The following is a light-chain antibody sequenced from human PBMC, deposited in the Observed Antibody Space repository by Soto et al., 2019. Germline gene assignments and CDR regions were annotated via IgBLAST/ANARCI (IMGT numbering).Light chain of an antibody. J-gene: IGKJ1*01. CDR2: GAS. Sequence: VVTQSPCTQVVAPGGRATLSCRASQSVSSNLAWYQQKPGQAPRLLIYGASTRATGIPARFSGSGSGTEFTLTISSLQSEDFAVYYCQHPWTFGQGTKVDIK. CDR1: QSVSSN. V-gene: IGKV3-15*01. CDR3: QHPWT.